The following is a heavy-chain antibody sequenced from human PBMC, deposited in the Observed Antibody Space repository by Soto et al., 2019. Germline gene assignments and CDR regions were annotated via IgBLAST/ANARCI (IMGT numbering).Heavy chain of an antibody. CDR3: AKDRNYPRDQFHY. J-gene: IGHJ4*02. Sequence: VGPLRLACAASGFTFSTYALSWVRQAPGKGLEWVSAISANGQGIYYADSVRGRFTISRDNSKNTIFLHMDSLRAEDTAVYYCAKDRNYPRDQFHYWGQGTLVTVSS. CDR1: GFTFSTYA. CDR2: ISANGQGI. D-gene: IGHD1-7*01. V-gene: IGHV3-23*01.